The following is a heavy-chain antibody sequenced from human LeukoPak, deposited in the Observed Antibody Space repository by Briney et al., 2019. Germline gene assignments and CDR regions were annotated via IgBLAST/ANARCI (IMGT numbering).Heavy chain of an antibody. CDR1: GYTFTSYY. Sequence: ASVSVSCKASGYTFTSYYMHWVRQAPGQGLEWMGIINPSGGSTIYAQKFQGRVTMTRDTSTSTVYLELSSLRSEDTAVYYCARGHSIVVVITFYNWFDPWGQGTLVTVSS. CDR3: ARGHSIVVVITFYNWFDP. CDR2: INPSGGST. D-gene: IGHD3-22*01. V-gene: IGHV1-46*01. J-gene: IGHJ5*02.